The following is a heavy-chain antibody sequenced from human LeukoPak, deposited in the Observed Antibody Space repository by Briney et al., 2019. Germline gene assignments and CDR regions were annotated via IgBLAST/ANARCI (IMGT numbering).Heavy chain of an antibody. CDR1: GYTFTDYY. D-gene: IGHD2-21*02. CDR2: INPNSGVT. J-gene: IGHJ6*04. Sequence: ASVKVSCKASGYTFTDYYIHWVRQAPGQGLEWMGWINPNSGVTNYAQKFQGRVTMTRDTSITTAYMELSRLRSDNTAVYYCARDNREVRGGDCFDVWGKGTTVTVSS. V-gene: IGHV1-2*02. CDR3: ARDNREVRGGDCFDV.